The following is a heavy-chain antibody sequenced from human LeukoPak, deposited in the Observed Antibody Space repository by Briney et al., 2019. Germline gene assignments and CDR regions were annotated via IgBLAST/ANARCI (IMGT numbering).Heavy chain of an antibody. D-gene: IGHD1-7*01. CDR1: GFIFSRYS. J-gene: IGHJ4*02. CDR3: ARAGLYNWNYEGTAYFDY. V-gene: IGHV3-20*04. Sequence: GGSLRLSCAASGFIFSRYSMNWVRQAPGKGLKWVSGINWNGGSTGYADSVKGRFTISRDSAKNSLYLQMNSLRAEDTALYYCARAGLYNWNYEGTAYFDYWGQGTLVTVSS. CDR2: INWNGGST.